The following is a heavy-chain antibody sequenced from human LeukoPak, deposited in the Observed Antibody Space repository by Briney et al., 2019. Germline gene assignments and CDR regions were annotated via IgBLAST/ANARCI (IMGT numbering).Heavy chain of an antibody. CDR2: IRYDGSNT. D-gene: IGHD3-22*01. CDR1: GFTFSNYV. J-gene: IGHJ1*01. Sequence: GGSLRLSCAAPGFTFSNYVMHWVRQAPGKGLEWVAFIRYDGSNTYYEDSMKGRFTISRDNSKNMLYLQMNSLRLEDTAVYYCAESSGYGYFQYWGQGTLVTVSS. V-gene: IGHV3-30*02. CDR3: AESSGYGYFQY.